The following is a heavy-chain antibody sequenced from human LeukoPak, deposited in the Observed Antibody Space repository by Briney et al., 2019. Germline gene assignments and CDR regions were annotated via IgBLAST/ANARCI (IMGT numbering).Heavy chain of an antibody. Sequence: GGSLRLSCAASGFGFSNYAMNWVRLAPGKGLEWVSLISNDGSYKYYADSVKGRFTISRDNSKNTVYLQMNSLRAEDTAVYYCAELGITMIGGVWGKGTTVTISS. V-gene: IGHV3-30*04. J-gene: IGHJ6*04. CDR2: ISNDGSYK. CDR1: GFGFSNYA. D-gene: IGHD3-10*02. CDR3: AELGITMIGGV.